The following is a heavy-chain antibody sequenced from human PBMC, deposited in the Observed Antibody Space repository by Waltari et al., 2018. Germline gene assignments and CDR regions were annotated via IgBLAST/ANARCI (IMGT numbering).Heavy chain of an antibody. D-gene: IGHD5-12*01. V-gene: IGHV4-38-2*01. J-gene: IGHJ4*02. CDR3: ASSYSGYDWWSADY. Sequence: QVQLQESGPGLVKPSETLSLTCAVSGYSISSCYYWAWLRQPPGKGLEWSGSIYHSGSTYYNPSLKSRVTISVDTSKNQFSLKLSSVTAADTAVYYCASSYSGYDWWSADYWGQGTLVTVSS. CDR1: GYSISSCYY. CDR2: IYHSGST.